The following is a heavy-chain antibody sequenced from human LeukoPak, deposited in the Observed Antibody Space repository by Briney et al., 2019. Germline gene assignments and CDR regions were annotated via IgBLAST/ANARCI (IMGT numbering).Heavy chain of an antibody. CDR2: IIPILGIT. CDR1: GGTFSSYA. Sequence: SVKVSCKASGGTFSSYAISWVRQAPGQGLEWMGRIIPILGITNYAQKLQGRVTMTTDTSTSTAYMELRSLRSDDTAVYYCARVGYDFWSGYPYFDYWGQGSLVTVSS. J-gene: IGHJ4*02. D-gene: IGHD3-3*01. CDR3: ARVGYDFWSGYPYFDY. V-gene: IGHV1-69*04.